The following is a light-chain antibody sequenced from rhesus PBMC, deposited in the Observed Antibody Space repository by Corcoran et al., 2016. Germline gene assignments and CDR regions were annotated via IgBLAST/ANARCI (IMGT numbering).Light chain of an antibody. V-gene: IGKV1S12*01. J-gene: IGKJ4*01. CDR1: QNIYSY. Sequence: DIQMTQSPSALSASVGDRVTISCRATQNIYSYLAWYQQKPGKAPTLLIYSASSFQTGFPSRFSGSGSGTDFTLTISSLQPEDSAAYYCQHYYDNPLTFGGGTKVELK. CDR3: QHYYDNPLT. CDR2: SAS.